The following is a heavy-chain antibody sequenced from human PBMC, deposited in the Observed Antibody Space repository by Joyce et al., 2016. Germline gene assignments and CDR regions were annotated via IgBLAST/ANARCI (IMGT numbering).Heavy chain of an antibody. D-gene: IGHD2-15*01. CDR1: VFTFSSYA. CDR3: AKGTLGSCSGTTCYPLDS. Sequence: EVQLLESGGGWVQPGGSLRLSCAASVFTFSSYAMSWVRQAPGKVLEWVSAISGSDDGTYHADSVRGRFTISRDNSKNTPYLQMNSLTAEDTAIYYCAKGTLGSCSGTTCYPLDSWGQGTLVTVSS. CDR2: ISGSDDGT. V-gene: IGHV3-23*01. J-gene: IGHJ4*02.